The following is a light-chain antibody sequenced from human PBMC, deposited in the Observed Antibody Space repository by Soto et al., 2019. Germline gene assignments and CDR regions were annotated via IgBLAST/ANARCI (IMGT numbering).Light chain of an antibody. CDR3: QSYDTSLSGFYV. V-gene: IGLV2-14*01. CDR2: DDN. CDR1: SSDIGGYNY. J-gene: IGLJ1*01. Sequence: QSVLTQPASVSGSPGQSITISCTGTSSDIGGYNYVSWYQQHPGKAPKFMIYDDNNRPSGVPDRFSGSRSGNSASLAITGLQAEDEADYYCQSYDTSLSGFYVFGTGTKVTVL.